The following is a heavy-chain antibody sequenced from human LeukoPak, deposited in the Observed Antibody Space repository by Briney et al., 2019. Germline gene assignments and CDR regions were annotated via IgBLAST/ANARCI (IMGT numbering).Heavy chain of an antibody. Sequence: SETLSLTFTVSSGSIRTSYCSWIRQPPGKGLEWIGYIYYSGSTNYNPSLKSRVTISVDTSRNQFSLKLSSVTAADTAVYYCARAPNPDFFDDWGQGTLVTVSS. V-gene: IGHV4-59*01. CDR3: ARAPNPDFFDD. CDR1: SGSIRTSY. CDR2: IYYSGST. D-gene: IGHD2-8*01. J-gene: IGHJ4*02.